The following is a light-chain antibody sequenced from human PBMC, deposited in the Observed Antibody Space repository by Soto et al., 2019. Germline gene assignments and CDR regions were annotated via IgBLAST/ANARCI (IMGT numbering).Light chain of an antibody. CDR1: SSDVGGYNY. V-gene: IGLV2-8*01. Sequence: QSALTQPPSASGSPGQSVTISCTGTSSDVGGYNYVSWYQQQPGKAPKLMIYEVSKRPSGVPDRFSGSKSGNTASLTVSGRQAEDEADYYCSSYGGSTNFVFGTGTKLTVL. J-gene: IGLJ1*01. CDR3: SSYGGSTNFV. CDR2: EVS.